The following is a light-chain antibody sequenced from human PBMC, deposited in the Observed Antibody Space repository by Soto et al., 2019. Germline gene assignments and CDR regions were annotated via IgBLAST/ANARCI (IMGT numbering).Light chain of an antibody. CDR3: YSAADNNLGV. V-gene: IGLV3-27*01. CDR1: VLAKKY. Sequence: SSELTQPSSVSVSPGQTARITCSGDVLAKKYARWFQQKPGQAPVLVIYKDSERPSGIPERFSGSSSGTTVTLTISGAQVEDEADYYCYSAADNNLGVFGGGTKLIVL. J-gene: IGLJ3*02. CDR2: KDS.